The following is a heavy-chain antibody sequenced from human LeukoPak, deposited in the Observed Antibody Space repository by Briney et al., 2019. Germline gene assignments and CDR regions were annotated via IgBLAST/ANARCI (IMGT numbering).Heavy chain of an antibody. J-gene: IGHJ4*02. V-gene: IGHV1-69*01. CDR1: GGTFSSYA. Sequence: GSSVKVSCKASGGTFSSYAISWVRQAPGQGLEWMGGIIPIFGTANYAQKFQGRVTITADESTSTAYMELSSLRSEDTAVYYCARGWMDYGSGSYPGDYWGQGTLVTVSS. CDR2: IIPIFGTA. CDR3: ARGWMDYGSGSYPGDY. D-gene: IGHD3-10*01.